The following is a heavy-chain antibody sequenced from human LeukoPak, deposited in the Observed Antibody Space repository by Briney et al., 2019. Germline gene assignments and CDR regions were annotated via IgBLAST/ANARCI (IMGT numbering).Heavy chain of an antibody. CDR1: GGSISSSSYY. D-gene: IGHD3-10*01. CDR2: LHYSGST. Sequence: PSETLSLTCTVSGGSISSSSYYWGWIRQPPGKGLEWIGSLHYSGSTYYNPSLKSRVTIPVDTSKNQFSLKMSSVTAADTAVYYCARHPMDYGSGSYYDYWGQGTLVTVSS. CDR3: ARHPMDYGSGSYYDY. J-gene: IGHJ4*02. V-gene: IGHV4-39*01.